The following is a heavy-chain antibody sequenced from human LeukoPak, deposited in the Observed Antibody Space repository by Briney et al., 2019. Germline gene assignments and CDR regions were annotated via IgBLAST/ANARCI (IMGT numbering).Heavy chain of an antibody. CDR1: GDSIGSYY. Sequence: SETLSLTCTVSGDSIGSYYWSWIRQPAGKGLQWIGRIYTSGSTMYNPSLKSRVTMSVDTSNNQFSLKLRSVTAADTAVYYCARGWSYADYWGQGTLVTVSS. V-gene: IGHV4-4*07. D-gene: IGHD3-16*01. CDR3: ARGWSYADY. CDR2: IYTSGST. J-gene: IGHJ4*02.